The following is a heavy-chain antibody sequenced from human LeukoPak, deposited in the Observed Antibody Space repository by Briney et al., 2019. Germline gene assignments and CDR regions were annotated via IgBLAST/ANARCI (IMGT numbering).Heavy chain of an antibody. V-gene: IGHV3-11*04. CDR2: ISSSGSTI. Sequence: GGSLRLSCAASGFTFSDYYMSWIRQAPGKGLEWVSYISSSGSTIYYADSVKGRFTISRDNSKNSLYLQKNSLRAEDTAVYYCASYEPYYYDSSGYQYFQHWGQGTLVTVSS. CDR3: ASYEPYYYDSSGYQYFQH. D-gene: IGHD3-22*01. CDR1: GFTFSDYY. J-gene: IGHJ1*01.